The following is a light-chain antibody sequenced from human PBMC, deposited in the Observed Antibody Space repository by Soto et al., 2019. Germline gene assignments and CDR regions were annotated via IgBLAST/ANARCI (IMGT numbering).Light chain of an antibody. J-gene: IGKJ4*01. Sequence: DIQMPQSPSTLSASVGDRVTITCRASQSISSWLAWYQQKPGKAPKLLIYQASSLPSGVPSRFRGSGSGTEFTLTNSSLQPDDFATYYCQSGVTFGGGTQVASK. CDR1: QSISSW. V-gene: IGKV1-5*03. CDR2: QAS. CDR3: QSGVT.